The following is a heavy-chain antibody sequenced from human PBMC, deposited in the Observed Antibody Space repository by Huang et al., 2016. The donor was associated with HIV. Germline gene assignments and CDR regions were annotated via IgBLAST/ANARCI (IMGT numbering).Heavy chain of an antibody. CDR1: GCTFRSYG. CDR2: ISDDGKTK. CDR3: AKGGSAAAVLDF. J-gene: IGHJ4*02. D-gene: IGHD6-13*01. V-gene: IGHV3-30*18. Sequence: QVQLVESGGGVVKPGRSLRISCAASGCTFRSYGMHWVRQAPGNGLDGVAVISDDGKTKDYADSVKGRFSISRDNSKTTVYLQLNSLRVEDTAVYYCAKGGSAAAVLDFWGQGTLVTVSS.